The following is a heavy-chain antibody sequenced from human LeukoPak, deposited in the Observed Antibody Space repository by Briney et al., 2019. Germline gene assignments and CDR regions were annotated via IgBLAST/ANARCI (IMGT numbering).Heavy chain of an antibody. CDR2: IYHSGST. D-gene: IGHD4-17*01. CDR3: ATDRDYGDLNWYFDL. V-gene: IGHV4-39*07. J-gene: IGHJ2*01. CDR1: GGSISSSSYY. Sequence: SETLSLTCTVSGGSISSSSYYWGWIRQPPGKGLEWIGSIYHSGSTYYHPSLKSRVTLSVDTSKNQFSLKLSSVTAADTAVYYCATDRDYGDLNWYFDLWGRGTLVTVSS.